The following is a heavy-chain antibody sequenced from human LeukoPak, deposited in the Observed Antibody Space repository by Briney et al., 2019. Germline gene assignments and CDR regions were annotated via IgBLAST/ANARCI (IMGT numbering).Heavy chain of an antibody. V-gene: IGHV3-23*01. Sequence: PGGSLRLSCAASGFTFSSYSMNWVRQAPGKGLEWVSAISRTGGSTYYADSVKGRFTISRDNSKNTLYLQMNSLRAEDTAVYYCAKESGYGSGIDYWGQGTLVTVSS. D-gene: IGHD3-10*01. CDR3: AKESGYGSGIDY. J-gene: IGHJ4*02. CDR1: GFTFSSYS. CDR2: ISRTGGST.